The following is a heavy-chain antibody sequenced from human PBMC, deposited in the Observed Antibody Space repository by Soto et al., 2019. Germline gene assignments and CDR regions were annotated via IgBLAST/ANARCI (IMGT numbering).Heavy chain of an antibody. CDR1: GGSISSYY. J-gene: IGHJ4*02. CDR3: ARSNSDSSGWYGFPIDY. CDR2: IYYSGST. Sequence: SETLSLTCTVSGGSISSYYWSWIRQPPGKGLEWIGYIYYSGSTNYNPSLKSRVTISVDTSKNQFSLKLSSVTAADTAVYYCARSNSDSSGWYGFPIDYWGQGTLVTVSS. D-gene: IGHD6-19*01. V-gene: IGHV4-59*01.